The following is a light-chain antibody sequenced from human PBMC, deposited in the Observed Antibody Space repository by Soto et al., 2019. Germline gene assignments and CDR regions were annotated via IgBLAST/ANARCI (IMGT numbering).Light chain of an antibody. CDR2: DAS. Sequence: IQMSQSPSTLSATVGDRVTITCRASQSISSWLAWYQQEPGKAPKLLIYDASSLESGVPSRFSGSGSGTEFTLTISSLQPDDFATYYCQQYNSYSAWVFGQGTKVDI. CDR3: QQYNSYSAWV. V-gene: IGKV1-5*01. J-gene: IGKJ1*01. CDR1: QSISSW.